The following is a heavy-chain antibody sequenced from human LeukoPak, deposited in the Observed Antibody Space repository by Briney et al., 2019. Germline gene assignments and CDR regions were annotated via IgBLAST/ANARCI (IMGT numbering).Heavy chain of an antibody. CDR2: IKQDGSEK. J-gene: IGHJ4*02. D-gene: IGHD3-22*01. CDR3: ARDWYYYDSSGYQGY. V-gene: IGHV3-7*01. Sequence: PGGSLRLSCAASGFTFSSYWMSWVRQAPGKGLEWVANIKQDGSEKYYVDSVKGRFTISRDNAKNSLYLQMNSLRAEDTAVYYCARDWYYYDSSGYQGYWGQGTLVTVSS. CDR1: GFTFSSYW.